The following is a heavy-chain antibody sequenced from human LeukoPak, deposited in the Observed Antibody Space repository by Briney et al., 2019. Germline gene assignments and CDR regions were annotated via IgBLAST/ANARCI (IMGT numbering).Heavy chain of an antibody. D-gene: IGHD3-22*01. Sequence: VASVKVSCKASGYTFTSYDINWVRQATGQGLEWMGWMNPNSGDTGYAQKFQGRVTMTRNTSISTAYMELSGLRSEDTVVYYCARVTYYYDRSGYYYLGYWGQGTLVTVSS. CDR3: ARVTYYYDRSGYYYLGY. CDR2: MNPNSGDT. CDR1: GYTFTSYD. J-gene: IGHJ4*02. V-gene: IGHV1-8*01.